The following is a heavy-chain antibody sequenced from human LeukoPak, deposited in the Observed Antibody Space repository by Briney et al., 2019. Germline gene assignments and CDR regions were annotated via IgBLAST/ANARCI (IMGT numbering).Heavy chain of an antibody. CDR3: ARALPPHCYDSSGPGPY. CDR2: IWYDGSNK. D-gene: IGHD3-22*01. J-gene: IGHJ4*02. Sequence: PGGSLRLSCAASGFTFSSYGMHWVRQAPGKGLEWVAVIWYDGSNKYYADSVKGRFTISRDNSKNTLYLQMNSLRAEDTAVYYCARALPPHCYDSSGPGPYWGQGTLVTVSS. V-gene: IGHV3-33*01. CDR1: GFTFSSYG.